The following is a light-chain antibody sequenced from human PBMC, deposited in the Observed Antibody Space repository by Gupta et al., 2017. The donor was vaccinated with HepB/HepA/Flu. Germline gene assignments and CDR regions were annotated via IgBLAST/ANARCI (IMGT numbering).Light chain of an antibody. CDR3: RQSKHYPRT. V-gene: IGKV2-24*01. CDR2: RSS. Sequence: DIVMTQTPLSSPVTLGQPASISCRSSQSSVHSNGNTYLSWIHQRPGQPPRLLIYRSSNRFSGVPDRFSGSGAGTDFTLKISSVEAEDVGVYYCRQSKHYPRTFGEGTKVEIK. CDR1: QSSVHSNGNTY. J-gene: IGKJ4*02.